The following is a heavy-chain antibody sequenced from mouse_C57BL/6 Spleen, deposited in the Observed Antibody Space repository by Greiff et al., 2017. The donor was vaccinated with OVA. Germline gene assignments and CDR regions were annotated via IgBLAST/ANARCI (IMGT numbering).Heavy chain of an antibody. J-gene: IGHJ3*01. D-gene: IGHD2-4*01. CDR1: GYSITSGYY. V-gene: IGHV3-6*01. CDR3: ARAADYGFAY. CDR2: ISYDGSN. Sequence: EVQRVESGPGLVKPSQSLSLTCSVTGYSITSGYYWNWIRQFPGNKLEWMGYISYDGSNNYNPSLKNRISITRDTSKNQFFLKLNSVTTEDTATYYCARAADYGFAYWGQGTLVTVSA.